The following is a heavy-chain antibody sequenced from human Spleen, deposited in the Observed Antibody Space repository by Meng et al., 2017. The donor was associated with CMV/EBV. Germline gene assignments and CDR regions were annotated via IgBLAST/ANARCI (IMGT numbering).Heavy chain of an antibody. V-gene: IGHV4-61*01. CDR3: TRGNTAFWDSDS. D-gene: IGHD3-3*02. CDR2: VYYSGAT. CDR1: GASVSTENYY. Sequence: SETLSLTCCVSGASVSTENYYWSWIRQPPGKGLEFIGYVYYSGATNYNPFFKSRVTISVDTSKNQFSLRLTSVTAADTAVYYCTRGNTAFWDSDSWGHGTLVTVSS. J-gene: IGHJ5*01.